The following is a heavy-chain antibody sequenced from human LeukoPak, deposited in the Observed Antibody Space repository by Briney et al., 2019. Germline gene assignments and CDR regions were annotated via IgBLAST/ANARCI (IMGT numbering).Heavy chain of an antibody. V-gene: IGHV4-61*02. CDR3: ARVGAVAGTPDY. CDR2: IYTSGST. D-gene: IGHD6-19*01. J-gene: IGHJ4*02. CDR1: GYSISSGYY. Sequence: SETLSLTCAVSGYSISSGYYWSWIRQPAGKGLEWIGRIYTSGSTNYNPSLKSRVTISVDTSKNQFSLKLSSVTAADTAVYYCARVGAVAGTPDYWGQGTLVTVSS.